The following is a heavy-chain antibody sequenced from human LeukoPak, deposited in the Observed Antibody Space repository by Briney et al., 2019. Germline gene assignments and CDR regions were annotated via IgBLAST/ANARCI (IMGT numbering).Heavy chain of an antibody. CDR1: GFTFSSYA. Sequence: GGSLRLSCAASGFTFSSYAMSWVRQAPGKGLEWVSAISGSGGSTYYADSVKGRFTISRDNSKNTLYLHMNSLRAEDTAVYYCAKDRDFWSGYYRVFDYWGQGTLVTVSS. V-gene: IGHV3-23*01. CDR3: AKDRDFWSGYYRVFDY. CDR2: ISGSGGST. J-gene: IGHJ4*02. D-gene: IGHD3-3*01.